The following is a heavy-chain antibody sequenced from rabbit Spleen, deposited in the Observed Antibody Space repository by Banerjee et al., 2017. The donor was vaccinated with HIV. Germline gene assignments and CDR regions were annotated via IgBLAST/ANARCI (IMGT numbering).Heavy chain of an antibody. CDR3: GRESDYYLTRLDL. J-gene: IGHJ3*01. V-gene: IGHV1S45*01. Sequence: EQLEESGGGLVKPEGSLTLTCKASGVSFSDKDVMCWVRQAPGKGLEWIACINAVTGKAVYANWAKVRSPFSKSSSPTVTLQMTSMTAAYTATYFCGRESDYYLTRLDLWGQGTLVTVS. CDR1: GVSFSDKDV. CDR2: INAVTGKA. D-gene: IGHD1-1*01.